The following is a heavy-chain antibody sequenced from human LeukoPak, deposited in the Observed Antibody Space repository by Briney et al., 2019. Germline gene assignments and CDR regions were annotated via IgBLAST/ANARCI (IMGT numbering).Heavy chain of an antibody. V-gene: IGHV3-23*01. J-gene: IGHJ4*02. Sequence: PTGGSLRLSCAASGFTFSSYAMSWVRQAPGKGLEWVSAISGSGGSTYYADSVKGRFTISRDNSKNTLYLQMNGLRAEDTAVYYCAKSTEYYYDSSGYPLSVDYWGQGTLVTVSS. CDR2: ISGSGGST. CDR1: GFTFSSYA. D-gene: IGHD3-22*01. CDR3: AKSTEYYYDSSGYPLSVDY.